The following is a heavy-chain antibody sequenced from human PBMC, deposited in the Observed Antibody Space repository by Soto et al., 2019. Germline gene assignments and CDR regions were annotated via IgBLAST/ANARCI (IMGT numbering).Heavy chain of an antibody. D-gene: IGHD6-13*01. CDR3: ARGGSSSWTKYYYYYMDV. Sequence: SETLSLSCTVSGGSISSYYWSWIRQPPGEGLEWIGYIYYSGSTNYNPSLKSRVTISVDTSKNQFSLKLSSVTAADTAVYYCARGGSSSWTKYYYYYMDVWGKGTTVTVS. CDR2: IYYSGST. J-gene: IGHJ6*03. CDR1: GGSISSYY. V-gene: IGHV4-59*01.